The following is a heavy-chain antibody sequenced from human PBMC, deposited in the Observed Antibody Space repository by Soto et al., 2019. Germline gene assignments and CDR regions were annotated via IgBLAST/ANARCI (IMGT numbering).Heavy chain of an antibody. CDR3: ARGGGYCSGGSCSDY. D-gene: IGHD2-15*01. Sequence: QVQLQESGPGLVKPSETLSLTCTVSGGSISSYYWSWIRQPAGKGLEWIGRIYTSGSTNYNPSLNSRVTMSVDTSKNQFSLKRSSVTAADTAVYYCARGGGYCSGGSCSDYWGQGTLVTVSS. CDR2: IYTSGST. J-gene: IGHJ4*02. V-gene: IGHV4-4*07. CDR1: GGSISSYY.